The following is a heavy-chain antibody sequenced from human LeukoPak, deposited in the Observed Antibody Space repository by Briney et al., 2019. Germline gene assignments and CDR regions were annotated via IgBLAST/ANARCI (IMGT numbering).Heavy chain of an antibody. V-gene: IGHV1-2*02. D-gene: IGHD1-7*01. CDR3: ARVPRRTGTTYFDY. CDR1: GYTFTGYY. J-gene: IGHJ4*02. CDR2: INPNSGGT. Sequence: GASVKVSCKASGYTFTGYYMHWVRQAPGQGLEWMGWINPNSGGTSYAQKFQGRVTMTRDTSISTAYMELSRLRSDDTAVYYCARVPRRTGTTYFDYWGQGTLVTVSS.